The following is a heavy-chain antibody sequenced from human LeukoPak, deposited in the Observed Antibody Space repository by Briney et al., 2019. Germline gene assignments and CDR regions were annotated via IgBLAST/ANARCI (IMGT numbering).Heavy chain of an antibody. CDR1: GFTFSSYS. Sequence: GGSLRLSCAASGFTFSSYSMNWVRQAPGKGLEWVSSISSSSSYIYYADSGKSRFTISRDNAKNSLYLQMSSLRAEDTAVYYCARDGYYDWASYRYRVHDYWGQGTLVTVSS. J-gene: IGHJ4*02. CDR3: ARDGYYDWASYRYRVHDY. D-gene: IGHD3-16*02. V-gene: IGHV3-21*01. CDR2: ISSSSSYI.